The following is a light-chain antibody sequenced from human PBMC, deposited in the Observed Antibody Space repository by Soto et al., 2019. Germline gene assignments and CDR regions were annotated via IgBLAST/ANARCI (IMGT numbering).Light chain of an antibody. V-gene: IGKV1-12*01. CDR2: ATS. CDR1: QGISDW. Sequence: DIQMTQSPSSVSASVGDRVTITCRASQGISDWLAWYQQKPGKAPKLLIYATSSLQSGVPSRFSGSGSGTDFTPTISSLQPEDFATYYCQQATSFPFTFGPGTKVDIK. CDR3: QQATSFPFT. J-gene: IGKJ3*01.